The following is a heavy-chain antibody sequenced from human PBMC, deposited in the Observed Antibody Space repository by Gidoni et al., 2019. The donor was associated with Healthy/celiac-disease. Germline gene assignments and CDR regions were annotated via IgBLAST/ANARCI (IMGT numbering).Heavy chain of an antibody. CDR3: AKSPTSQPTYTTPFD. CDR1: GFPFTSYA. Sequence: EVQLLESGGGLVQPGGSLRLSCAASGFPFTSYAMSWVRQAPGKGLEWVSAIIGSGGSTYYADSVKGRFTISRDNSKNTLYLQMNSLRAEDTAVYYGAKSPTSQPTYTTPFDWGQGTLVTVSS. V-gene: IGHV3-23*01. D-gene: IGHD1-26*01. J-gene: IGHJ4*02. CDR2: IIGSGGST.